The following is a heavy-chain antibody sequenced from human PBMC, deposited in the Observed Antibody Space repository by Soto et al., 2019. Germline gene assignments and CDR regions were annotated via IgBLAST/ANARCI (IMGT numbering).Heavy chain of an antibody. D-gene: IGHD6-6*01. CDR1: GYTFTGYY. CDR2: INPNSGGT. V-gene: IGHV1-2*04. CDR3: ASTYEYSGSPGAFYI. J-gene: IGHJ3*02. Sequence: ASVKVSCKASGYTFTGYYMHWVRQAPGQGLEWMGWINPNSGGTNYAQKFQGWVTMTRDTSISTAYMELSRLRSDDTAVYYCASTYEYSGSPGAFYIWGQGSMVPVSS.